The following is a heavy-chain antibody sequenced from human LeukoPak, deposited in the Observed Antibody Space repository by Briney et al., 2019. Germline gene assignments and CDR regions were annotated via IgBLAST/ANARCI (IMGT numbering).Heavy chain of an antibody. CDR1: GGSISKYY. D-gene: IGHD3-10*01. CDR2: TFTSGSA. J-gene: IGHJ4*02. CDR3: ASGYGSGSYLY. V-gene: IGHV4-4*07. Sequence: SETLSLTCTVSGGSISKYYLSWIRQPAGKGLEWIGRTFTSGSATSSSSLKSRVTMSADTSKNQFSLNLSSVTAADTAVYFCASGYGSGSYLYWGQGILVTVSS.